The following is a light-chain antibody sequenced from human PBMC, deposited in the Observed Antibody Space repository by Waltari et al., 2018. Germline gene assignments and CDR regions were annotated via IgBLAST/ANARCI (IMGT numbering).Light chain of an antibody. CDR2: DTS. CDR1: TGTVTTSTI. Sequence: AVVTQEATVKLYPGEKVNHTYGSNTGTVTTSTIPYWFQKKPGKAPITLIYDTSNKHSWTPARFSGSLLGCKASLTLSCAQPKYEAEYYCLLHFVGGHVSFGGGTNLTVL. V-gene: IGLV7-46*01. J-gene: IGLJ2*01. CDR3: LLHFVGGHVS.